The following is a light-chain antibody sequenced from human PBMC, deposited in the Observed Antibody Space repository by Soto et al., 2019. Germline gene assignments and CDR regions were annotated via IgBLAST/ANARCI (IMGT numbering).Light chain of an antibody. CDR3: QQYVISVT. Sequence: IVLTQSPDTLSLSPGERATLSCRASQSVSSSYLAWYQQKPGQAPRLVIYGASNRATGIPERFSGSGSGTDFTLTISRLEPQDSAIYYCQQYVISVTFGQGTRLEI. J-gene: IGKJ5*01. CDR2: GAS. CDR1: QSVSSSY. V-gene: IGKV3-20*01.